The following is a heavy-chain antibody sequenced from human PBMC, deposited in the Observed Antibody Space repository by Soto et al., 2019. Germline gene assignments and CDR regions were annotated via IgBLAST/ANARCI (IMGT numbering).Heavy chain of an antibody. CDR2: INAGNGNP. Sequence: ASVKVSCKASGYTFTSYAMHWVRQAPGQRLEWMGWINAGNGNPKYSQKFQGRVTITRDTSASTAYMELSSLRSEDTAVYYCARQYYGSGSYYNWFDPWGQGTLVTVSS. J-gene: IGHJ5*02. D-gene: IGHD3-10*01. CDR3: ARQYYGSGSYYNWFDP. V-gene: IGHV1-3*01. CDR1: GYTFTSYA.